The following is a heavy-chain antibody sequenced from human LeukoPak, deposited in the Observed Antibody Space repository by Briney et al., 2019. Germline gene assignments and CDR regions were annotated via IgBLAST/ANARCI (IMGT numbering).Heavy chain of an antibody. CDR2: IIPIFGTA. J-gene: IGHJ6*04. CDR1: GGTFSSYA. V-gene: IGHV1-69*06. CDR3: ARERVDIVSMDV. Sequence: AASVKVSCKASGGTFSSYAISWVRQAPGQGLEWMGGIIPIFGTANYAQKFQGRVTITADKSTSTAYMELSSLRSEDTAVYYCARERVDIVSMDVWGKGTTVTVSS. D-gene: IGHD2-2*03.